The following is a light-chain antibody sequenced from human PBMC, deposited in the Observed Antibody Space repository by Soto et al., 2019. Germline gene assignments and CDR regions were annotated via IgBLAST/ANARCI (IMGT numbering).Light chain of an antibody. Sequence: EIVLTQSPGTLSLSPGERATLSCRASQTVSNYLLWYQQKPGQAPRLLIYGASNRATGIPDRFSGSGSGTDFTLTISRLEPEDFAVYYCQQYGSSGTFGQGTKVDIK. CDR2: GAS. V-gene: IGKV3-20*01. CDR3: QQYGSSGT. CDR1: QTVSNY. J-gene: IGKJ1*01.